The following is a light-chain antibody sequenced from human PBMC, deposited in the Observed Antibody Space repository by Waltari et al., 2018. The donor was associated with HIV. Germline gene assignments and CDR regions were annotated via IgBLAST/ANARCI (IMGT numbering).Light chain of an antibody. CDR3: QQYGSSSWT. CDR2: GAS. J-gene: IGKJ1*01. CDR1: QSVSSSY. Sequence: ETVLTQSPGTLSLSPGERATLSCRASQSVSSSYLAWYQHRSGQAPRLLIYGASSRATGIPDRFSGSGSGTDFTLTISRLEPEDFAVYYCQQYGSSSWTFGQGTKVDIK. V-gene: IGKV3-20*01.